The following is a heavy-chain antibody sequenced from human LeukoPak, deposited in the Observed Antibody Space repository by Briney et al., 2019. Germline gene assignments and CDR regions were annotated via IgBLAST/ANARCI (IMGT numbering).Heavy chain of an antibody. V-gene: IGHV5-51*01. CDR3: ARAGEGGSPYLGFDP. CDR1: GYSFTSYW. J-gene: IGHJ5*02. Sequence: GESLKISCKGSGYSFTSYWIGWVRQMPGKGLEWMGIIYPGDSDTRYSPSFQGQVTISADKSISTAYLQWSSLKASDTAMYYCARAGEGGSPYLGFDPWGQGTLVTVSS. D-gene: IGHD4-17*01. CDR2: IYPGDSDT.